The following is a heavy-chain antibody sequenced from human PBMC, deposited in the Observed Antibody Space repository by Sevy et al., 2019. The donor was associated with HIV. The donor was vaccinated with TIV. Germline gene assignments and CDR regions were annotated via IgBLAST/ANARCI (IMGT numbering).Heavy chain of an antibody. D-gene: IGHD3-22*01. CDR1: GYTFTGYY. Sequence: ASVKVSCKASGYTFTGYYMHWVRQAPGQGLEWMGWINPNSGGTNYAQKFQGRVTMTRDTSISTAYMELSRLRSDDTAVYYCARQLSDLALYDSSGYYYWGQGTLVTVSS. J-gene: IGHJ4*02. V-gene: IGHV1-2*02. CDR2: INPNSGGT. CDR3: ARQLSDLALYDSSGYYY.